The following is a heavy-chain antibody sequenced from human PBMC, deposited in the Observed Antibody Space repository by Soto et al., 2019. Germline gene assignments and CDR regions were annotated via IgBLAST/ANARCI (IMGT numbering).Heavy chain of an antibody. CDR1: GFTFNTYG. CDR3: AKDLDGGPDY. V-gene: IGHV3-30*18. CDR2: ISYDGSNR. Sequence: QVQLVESGGGVVQPGRALRLSCAASGFTFNTYGMHWVRQAPGKGLEWVAVISYDGSNRYYADSVKGRFTISRDASKSTVDLQMNSLRAEDTAVYYCAKDLDGGPDYWGQGNLVTVSS. D-gene: IGHD3-16*01. J-gene: IGHJ4*02.